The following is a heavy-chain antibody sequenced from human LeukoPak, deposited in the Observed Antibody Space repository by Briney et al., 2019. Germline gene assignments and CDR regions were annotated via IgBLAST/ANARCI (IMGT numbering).Heavy chain of an antibody. CDR1: GFTVSSNY. V-gene: IGHV3-53*01. Sequence: GGSLRLSCAASGFTVSSNYMSWVRQAPGKGLEWVSVIYSGGSTYYADSVKGRFTISRDNSKNTLYLQMNSLRAEDTAVYYCARESSSGWYYFDYWGQGTLVTVSS. CDR2: IYSGGST. J-gene: IGHJ4*02. CDR3: ARESSSGWYYFDY. D-gene: IGHD6-19*01.